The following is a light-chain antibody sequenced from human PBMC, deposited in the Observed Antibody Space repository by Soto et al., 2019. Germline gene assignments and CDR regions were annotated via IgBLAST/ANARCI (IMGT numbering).Light chain of an antibody. CDR1: QVMSSW. Sequence: DIQMTQSPSSVSAAVGERVTITCRASQVMSSWLAWYQQKPGKAPKLLIFAASTLQSGVPSRFSGSGSLTDFTLTITSLQPEDIGTYYCQQTDTLPSTFGQGTRLEIK. V-gene: IGKV1D-12*01. CDR3: QQTDTLPST. CDR2: AAS. J-gene: IGKJ5*01.